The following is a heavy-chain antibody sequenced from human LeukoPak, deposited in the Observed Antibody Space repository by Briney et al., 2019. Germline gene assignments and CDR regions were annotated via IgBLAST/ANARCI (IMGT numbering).Heavy chain of an antibody. D-gene: IGHD3-22*01. J-gene: IGHJ4*02. CDR3: ARDREPYYYDSSGQDY. CDR2: INPNSGGT. CDR1: GYTFTGYY. Sequence: GASVKVSCKASGYTFTGYYMHWVRQAPGQGLEWMGWINPNSGGTNYAQKFQGRVTMTRDTSISTAYMELSRLRSDDTAVYYCARDREPYYYDSSGQDYWGQGTLVTVSS. V-gene: IGHV1-2*02.